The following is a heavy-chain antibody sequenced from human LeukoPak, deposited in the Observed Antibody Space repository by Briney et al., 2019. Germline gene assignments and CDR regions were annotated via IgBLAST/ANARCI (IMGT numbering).Heavy chain of an antibody. D-gene: IGHD4-17*01. CDR3: AKDHEDYGDYVLFDY. J-gene: IGHJ4*02. V-gene: IGHV3-30-3*01. Sequence: PGGSLRLSCAASGFTFSTYAMHWVRQAPGKGLEWVAVISYEGSNKYYADSVKGRFTISRDNSKNTLYLQMNSLRAEDTAVYYCAKDHEDYGDYVLFDYWGQGTLVTVSS. CDR1: GFTFSTYA. CDR2: ISYEGSNK.